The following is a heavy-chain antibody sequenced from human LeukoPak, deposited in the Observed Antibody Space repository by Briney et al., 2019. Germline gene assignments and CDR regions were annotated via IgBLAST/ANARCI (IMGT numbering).Heavy chain of an antibody. CDR2: ISSSSSSYI. CDR1: GFTFSSYS. D-gene: IGHD3-10*01. CDR3: ARDVNGGNWFGGGGPFDY. V-gene: IGHV3-21*01. Sequence: GGSLRLSCAASGFTFSSYSMNWVRQAPGKGLEWVSSISSSSSSYIYYADSVKGRFTISRDNAKNSLYLQMNSLRAEDTAVYYCARDVNGGNWFGGGGPFDYWGQGTLVTVSS. J-gene: IGHJ4*02.